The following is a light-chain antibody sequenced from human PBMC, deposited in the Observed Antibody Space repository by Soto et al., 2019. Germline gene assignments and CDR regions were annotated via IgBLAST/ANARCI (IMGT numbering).Light chain of an antibody. CDR3: QVWDSGSDHWV. CDR1: NIESKS. J-gene: IGLJ3*02. CDR2: DDT. V-gene: IGLV3-21*02. Sequence: SYELTQPPSMSVAPGQTARITCGRDNIESKSVHWYQQKPGQPPLLVVYDDTDRPAGIPERFSGSNSGNTASLTISRVEAADEADYYCQVWDSGSDHWVFGGGTKLTVL.